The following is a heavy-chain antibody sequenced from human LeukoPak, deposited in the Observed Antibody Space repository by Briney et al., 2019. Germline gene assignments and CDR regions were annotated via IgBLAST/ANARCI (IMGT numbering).Heavy chain of an antibody. V-gene: IGHV1-8*01. CDR1: GYTFTSYD. D-gene: IGHD3-10*01. CDR3: ARSYGSGRDYYYYMDV. CDR2: MNPNSGNT. J-gene: IGHJ6*03. Sequence: ASVTVSFKASGYTFTSYDINWVRQAPGQGGERMGWMNPNSGNTGYAQKFQGRVTMTRNTDISTAYMELSSLRSEDTAVYYCARSYGSGRDYYYYMDVWGKGTTVTVSS.